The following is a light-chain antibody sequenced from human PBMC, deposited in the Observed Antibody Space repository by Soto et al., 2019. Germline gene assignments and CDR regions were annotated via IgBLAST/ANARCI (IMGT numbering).Light chain of an antibody. CDR1: QDISNN. J-gene: IGKJ3*01. CDR2: GAS. Sequence: DIQMTQAPSSLSASLGDRVTITCRASQDISNNLVWYQQKPGKVPKLLIYGASTLQSGVPSRFSGSGSGTDFTLTISSLQPEDVATYYCQKYNAALFTFGPGTKVDIK. V-gene: IGKV1-27*01. CDR3: QKYNAALFT.